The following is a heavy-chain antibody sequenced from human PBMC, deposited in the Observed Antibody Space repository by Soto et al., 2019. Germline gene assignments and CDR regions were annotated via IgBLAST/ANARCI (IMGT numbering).Heavy chain of an antibody. V-gene: IGHV4-4*07. D-gene: IGHD3-3*01. CDR1: GGATSGYY. J-gene: IGHJ5*02. Sequence: LSLTCTVSGGATSGYYWTWIRQTAGKGLEWIGRIYSSGGTKYNPSLKNRVDMSLDMSKNQFSLRLRSVTAADTAVYYCARGQRFSDSFDPWGQGTLVTVSS. CDR3: ARGQRFSDSFDP. CDR2: IYSSGGT.